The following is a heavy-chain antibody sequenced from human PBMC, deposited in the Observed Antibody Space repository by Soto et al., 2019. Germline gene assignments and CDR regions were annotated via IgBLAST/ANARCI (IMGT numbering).Heavy chain of an antibody. CDR1: GYTLTELS. CDR3: AILSGYAVWYFDL. Sequence: ASVKVSCKGSGYTLTELSMHWGRQAPGKGLEWMGGFDPEDGETIYAQKFQGRVTMTEDTSTDTAYMELSSLRSEDTAVYYCAILSGYAVWYFDLWGRGTLVTVSS. J-gene: IGHJ2*01. CDR2: FDPEDGET. D-gene: IGHD5-12*01. V-gene: IGHV1-24*01.